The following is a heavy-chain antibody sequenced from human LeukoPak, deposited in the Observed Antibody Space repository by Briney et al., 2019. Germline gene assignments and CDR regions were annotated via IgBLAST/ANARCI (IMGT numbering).Heavy chain of an antibody. CDR3: AREAVGSGSPIYYYYYGMDV. V-gene: IGHV4-30-4*01. CDR1: GGSISSGDYY. CDR2: IYYSGST. D-gene: IGHD3-10*01. Sequence: SETLSLTCTVSGGSISSGDYYWSWIRQPPGKGLEWIGYIYYSGSTYYNPPLKSRVTISVDTSKNQFSLKLSSVTAADTAVYYCAREAVGSGSPIYYYYYGMDVWGQGTTVTVSS. J-gene: IGHJ6*02.